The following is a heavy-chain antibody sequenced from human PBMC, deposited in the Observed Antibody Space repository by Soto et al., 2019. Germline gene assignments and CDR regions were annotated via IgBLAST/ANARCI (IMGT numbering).Heavy chain of an antibody. CDR1: GVSISSSSYY. CDR3: ARHVSVVRGAFDI. J-gene: IGHJ3*02. V-gene: IGHV4-39*01. CDR2: IYYSGST. D-gene: IGHD3-10*01. Sequence: QLQLQESGPGLVKPSETLSLTCTVSGVSISSSSYYWGWIRQPPGKGLEWIGSIYYSGSTYYNPSLKSRVTTSVDTSNNQVSLKLSSVTAADTAVYYGARHVSVVRGAFDIWGQGTMVTVSS.